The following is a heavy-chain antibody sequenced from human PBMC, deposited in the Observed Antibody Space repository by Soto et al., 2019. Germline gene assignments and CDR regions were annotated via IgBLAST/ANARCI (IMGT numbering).Heavy chain of an antibody. CDR3: ARDWYSSPTHFDY. CDR2: IYYSGST. V-gene: IGHV4-31*03. CDR1: GGSISSGGYY. D-gene: IGHD6-13*01. J-gene: IGHJ4*02. Sequence: SETLSLTCTVSGGSISSGGYYWSWIRQHPGKGLEWIGYIYYSGSTYYNPSLKSRVTISVDTSKNQFSLKLSSVTAADTAVYYCARDWYSSPTHFDYWGQGALVTVSS.